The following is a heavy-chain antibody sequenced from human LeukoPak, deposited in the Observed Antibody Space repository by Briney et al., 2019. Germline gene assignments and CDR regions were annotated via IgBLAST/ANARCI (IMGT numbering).Heavy chain of an antibody. D-gene: IGHD1-1*01. J-gene: IGHJ6*04. Sequence: GGSLRLAWAASGFTFGSYAVHWVRQARGEWRGWGAFISYDGSNKYYADSVKGRFTISRDNSKNTLYLQMNSLRAEDTAVYYCARDRGNVWYNWNGFYGMDVWGKGTPVTVSS. CDR2: ISYDGSNK. CDR3: ARDRGNVWYNWNGFYGMDV. V-gene: IGHV3-30*04. CDR1: GFTFGSYA.